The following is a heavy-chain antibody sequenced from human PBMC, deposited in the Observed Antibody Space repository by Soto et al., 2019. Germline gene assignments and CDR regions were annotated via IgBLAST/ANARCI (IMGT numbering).Heavy chain of an antibody. CDR1: GFTFRSYA. CDR2: ISAGGSNT. J-gene: IGHJ1*01. Sequence: GGSLRLSCAVSGFTFRSYAMSWVRQAPGKGPEWVSVISAGGSNTYYAESVKGRFTISRDNSKNTLYLQMNSLRAEDTAVYYCARKAEIYDRTGYFQHWGQGALVTVSS. V-gene: IGHV3-23*01. D-gene: IGHD3-22*01. CDR3: ARKAEIYDRTGYFQH.